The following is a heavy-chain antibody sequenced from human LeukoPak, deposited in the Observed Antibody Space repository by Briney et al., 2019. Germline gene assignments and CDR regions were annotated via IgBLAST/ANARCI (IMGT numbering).Heavy chain of an antibody. D-gene: IGHD4-23*01. CDR3: AKEGRYGGALDY. J-gene: IGHJ4*02. V-gene: IGHV1-8*03. CDR2: MNPNSGNT. CDR1: GYTFTSYD. Sequence: ASVKVSCKASGYTFTSYDINWVRQATGQGLEWMGWMNPNSGNTGYAQKFQGRVTITRNTSISTAYMELSSLRSEDTAVYYCAKEGRYGGALDYWGQGTLVTVSS.